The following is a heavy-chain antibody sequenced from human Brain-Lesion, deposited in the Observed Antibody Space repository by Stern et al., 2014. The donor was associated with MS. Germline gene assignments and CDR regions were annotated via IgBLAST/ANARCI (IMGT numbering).Heavy chain of an antibody. J-gene: IGHJ4*02. D-gene: IGHD3-16*01. CDR3: ARHMGEGLSIDY. CDR1: GYSFTSDW. Sequence: EVQLVQSGAEVKKPGESLRISCQGSGYSFTSDWISWVRQMPGKGLHWMGRIDPSDSNPNYSPSFQGHVTISADKSINTAYLDWRSLKASDTAMYYCARHMGEGLSIDYWGQGTLVTVSS. V-gene: IGHV5-10-1*03. CDR2: IDPSDSNP.